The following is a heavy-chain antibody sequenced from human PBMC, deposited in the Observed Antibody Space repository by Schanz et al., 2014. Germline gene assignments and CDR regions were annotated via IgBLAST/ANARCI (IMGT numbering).Heavy chain of an antibody. V-gene: IGHV3-15*01. D-gene: IGHD6-13*01. CDR2: IKSRIHGGTT. Sequence: EVQLVESGGGLVKPGGSLRLSCAASGFTMRNEWMSWVRQAPGKELEWVARIKSRIHGGTTDYAAPVKGRFTISRDDSKRAVYQQMDSLKAEDTALYDCSTALYSSNYETRDYCGEGTLVTVAS. CDR1: GFTMRNEW. CDR3: STALYSSNYETRDY. J-gene: IGHJ4*02.